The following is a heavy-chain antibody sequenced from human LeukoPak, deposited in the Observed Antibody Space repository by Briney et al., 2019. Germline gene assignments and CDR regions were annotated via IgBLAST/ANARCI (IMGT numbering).Heavy chain of an antibody. CDR2: ISTGNGDT. CDR3: ARVSRIVATTDY. Sequence: ASVKVSCKASGYTFTSHTIHWVRQAPGQRLEWMGWISTGNGDTKYSQKFQGRVSITMDTSASTAYMDLSSLRSEDTAVYFCARVSRIVATTDYWGQGTLVTVSS. J-gene: IGHJ4*02. CDR1: GYTFTSHT. V-gene: IGHV1-3*04. D-gene: IGHD5-12*01.